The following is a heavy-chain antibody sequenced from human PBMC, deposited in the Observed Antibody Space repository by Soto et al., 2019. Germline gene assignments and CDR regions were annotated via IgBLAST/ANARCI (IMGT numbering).Heavy chain of an antibody. CDR1: GFTFSYA. J-gene: IGHJ5*02. CDR3: PIEFPLYCGDCGCYYP. CDR2: IRSNTDGGTT. D-gene: IGHD3-22*01. Sequence: GGSLRLSCAASGFTFSYAMSWVRRAPGKGLEWVGRIRSNTDGGTTDYAAPMKGRFTISRDDSKNTLYLQMNSLRIDDTAVYYFPIEFPLYCGDCGCYYPWGRGTLDPVSA. V-gene: IGHV3-15*01.